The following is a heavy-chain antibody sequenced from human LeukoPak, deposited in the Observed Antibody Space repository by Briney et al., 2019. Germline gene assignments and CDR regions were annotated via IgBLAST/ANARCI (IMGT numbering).Heavy chain of an antibody. CDR2: IIPIFGTA. V-gene: IGHV1-69*05. CDR3: ASGVSGVRGVTYYHYMDV. D-gene: IGHD3-10*01. Sequence: VASVKVSCKASGGTFSSYAISWVRQAPGQGLEWMGRIIPIFGTANYAQKFQGRVTITTDESTSTAYMELSSLRSEDTAVYYCASGVSGVRGVTYYHYMDVWGKGTTVTVSS. J-gene: IGHJ6*03. CDR1: GGTFSSYA.